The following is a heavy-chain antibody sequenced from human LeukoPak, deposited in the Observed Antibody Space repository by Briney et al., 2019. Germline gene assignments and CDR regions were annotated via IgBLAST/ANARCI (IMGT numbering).Heavy chain of an antibody. CDR2: IGGSGGDI. J-gene: IGHJ4*02. CDR1: GFTFSSSA. CDR3: AREGYGDSYFDY. D-gene: IGHD4-17*01. Sequence: GGSLRLSCVASGFTFSSSAMSWVRQTPRKGLEWVSVIGGSGGDIYYADSMKGRFTISRDNSKNTLYLQMNSLRAEDTAVYYCAREGYGDSYFDYWGQGTLVTVSS. V-gene: IGHV3-23*01.